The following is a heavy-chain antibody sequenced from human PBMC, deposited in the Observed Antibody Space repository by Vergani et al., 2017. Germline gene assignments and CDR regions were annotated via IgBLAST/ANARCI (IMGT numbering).Heavy chain of an antibody. CDR1: GFSFSNAW. CDR2: IKSTFDRGTT. CDR3: TTDPRYCGDGSCYWLRDHHYYGMDV. J-gene: IGHJ6*02. D-gene: IGHD2-21*01. Sequence: GQLVESGGGLVKPGGSLRLSCVASGFSFSNAWMNWVRRTPGKGLEWVGRIKSTFDRGTTDYAAAVKGRFTISRDDSKNTLFLQMNGLKTEDIGVYYCTTDPRYCGDGSCYWLRDHHYYGMDVWGQGTTVTVSS. V-gene: IGHV3-15*07.